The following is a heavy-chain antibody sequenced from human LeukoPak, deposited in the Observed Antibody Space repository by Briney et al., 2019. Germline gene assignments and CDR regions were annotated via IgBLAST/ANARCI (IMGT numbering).Heavy chain of an antibody. CDR3: ARQSGTAKIPDY. CDR2: IYCSGST. CDR1: GGSITSSSYY. J-gene: IGHJ4*02. V-gene: IGHV4-39*01. D-gene: IGHD1-1*01. Sequence: SETLSLTCTVSGGSITSSSYYWGWIRQPPGKGLEWTGSIYCSGSTYYNPSLKSRVTISVDTSKNQFSLKLSSVTAADTAVYYCARQSGTAKIPDYWGQGTLVTVSS.